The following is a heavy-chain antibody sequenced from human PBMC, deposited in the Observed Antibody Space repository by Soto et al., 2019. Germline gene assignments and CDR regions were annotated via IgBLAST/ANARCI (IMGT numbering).Heavy chain of an antibody. V-gene: IGHV3-30-3*01. CDR1: GFTFSSYA. J-gene: IGHJ3*02. CDR2: ISYDGSNK. D-gene: IGHD6-6*01. Sequence: GGSLRLSCAASGFTFSSYAMHWVRQAPGKGLEWVAVISYDGSNKYYADSVKGRFTISRDNSKNTLYLQMNSLRAEDTAVYYCAREQDGIVALTHSFDIWGQGTMVTVSS. CDR3: AREQDGIVALTHSFDI.